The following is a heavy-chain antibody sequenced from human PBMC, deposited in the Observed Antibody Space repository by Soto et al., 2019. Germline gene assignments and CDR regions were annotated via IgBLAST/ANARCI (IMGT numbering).Heavy chain of an antibody. J-gene: IGHJ4*02. V-gene: IGHV3-23*01. Sequence: EVQLLESGGGLVQPGDSLRLSCAASGFTFSSYAMSWVRQAPGKGLEWVSVISGSDDRTYYADSVKGRFTISRDNSKNTLYLQMNSLRAEDTAVYYCAKRSSSSTFDYWAQGTLVTVSS. CDR2: ISGSDDRT. CDR1: GFTFSSYA. D-gene: IGHD6-6*01. CDR3: AKRSSSSTFDY.